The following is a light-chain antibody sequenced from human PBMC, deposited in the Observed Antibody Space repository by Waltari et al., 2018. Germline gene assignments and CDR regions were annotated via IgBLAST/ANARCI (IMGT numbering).Light chain of an antibody. CDR1: QSLLYSSNNKNY. CDR2: RAS. V-gene: IGKV4-1*01. CDR3: QQYYSTPWT. Sequence: DIVMTQSPDSLAVSLGERTTINCKSNQSLLYSSNNKNYLAWYHQKPRQPPKLLIHRASTRESVVPNGFSGSGSGTEFTLTISSLQAEDVAVYYCQQYYSTPWTFGQGTKVDIK. J-gene: IGKJ1*01.